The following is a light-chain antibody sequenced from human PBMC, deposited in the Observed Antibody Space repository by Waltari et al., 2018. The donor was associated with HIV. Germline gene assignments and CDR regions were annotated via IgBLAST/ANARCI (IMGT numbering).Light chain of an antibody. CDR1: ISYLDPF. CDR3: CSHAGNFIFV. V-gene: IGLV2-11*01. CDR2: DVN. J-gene: IGLJ1*01. Sequence: QSALPQPHSVSGSPGPSLTISCTGTISYLDPFVSWYQQHPGKAPKVIIYDVNKRTPGVPDRFSGSKSGNTASLTISGLQAEDEADYHCCSHAGNFIFVFGTGTKVTVL.